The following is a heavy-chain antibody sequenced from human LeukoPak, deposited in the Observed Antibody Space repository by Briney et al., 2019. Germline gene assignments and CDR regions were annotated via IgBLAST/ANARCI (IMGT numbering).Heavy chain of an antibody. CDR3: ARVYYYDSSGFYFAY. Sequence: SQTLSLTCTVSGGSISSDDCFWTWIRQPPGKGLEWIGYIYYTGSTYYNPSLKSRVSMSLDMSENQFSLRLNSVTAADTAVYYCARVYYYDSSGFYFAYWGQGTLVTVSS. CDR2: IYYTGST. V-gene: IGHV4-30-4*01. D-gene: IGHD3-22*01. J-gene: IGHJ4*02. CDR1: GGSISSDDCF.